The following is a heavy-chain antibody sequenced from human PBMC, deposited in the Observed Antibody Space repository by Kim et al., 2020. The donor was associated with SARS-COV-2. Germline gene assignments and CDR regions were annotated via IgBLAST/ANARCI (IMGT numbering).Heavy chain of an antibody. CDR2: IIPSLNEV. Sequence: SVKVSCKASGGTLGRYSLNWVRQAPGQGLEWMGWIIPSLNEVNYSQKFQDRVTIVADRSSNTAFLELNDLRYDDTAVYFCADSTWNQGFDLWGPGTLIAVPS. J-gene: IGHJ4*02. D-gene: IGHD1-1*01. CDR1: GGTLGRYS. CDR3: ADSTWNQGFDL. V-gene: IGHV1-69*10.